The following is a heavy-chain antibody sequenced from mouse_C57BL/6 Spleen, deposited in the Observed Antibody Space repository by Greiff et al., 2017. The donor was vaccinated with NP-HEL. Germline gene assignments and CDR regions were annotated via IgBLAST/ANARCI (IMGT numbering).Heavy chain of an antibody. J-gene: IGHJ3*01. CDR1: GFTFSSYA. Sequence: EVQGVESGGGLVKPGGSLKLSCAASGFTFSSYAMSWVRQTPEKRLEWVATISDGGSYTYYPDNVKGRFTISRDNAKNNLYLQMSHLKSEDTAMYYCARDPGRGAWFAYWGQGTLVTVSA. CDR3: ARDPGRGAWFAY. CDR2: ISDGGSYT. V-gene: IGHV5-4*01.